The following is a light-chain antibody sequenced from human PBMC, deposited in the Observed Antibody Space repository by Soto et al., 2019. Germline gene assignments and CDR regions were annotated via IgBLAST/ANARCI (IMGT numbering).Light chain of an antibody. J-gene: IGKJ1*01. V-gene: IGKV1-5*03. CDR3: QQYNDNWT. Sequence: DIQMTQSPSTLSASVGDRVTITCRAIQSSSSWLAWYQLKPGKAPKLLIYKASTLQSGVPSRFSGRGSGTELTLANSSLKPDDSATYYCQQYNDNWTFGQGTKVAIK. CDR1: QSSSSW. CDR2: KAS.